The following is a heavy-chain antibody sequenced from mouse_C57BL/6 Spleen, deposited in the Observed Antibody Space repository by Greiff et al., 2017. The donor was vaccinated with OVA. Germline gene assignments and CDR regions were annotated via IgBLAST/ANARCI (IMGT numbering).Heavy chain of an antibody. J-gene: IGHJ1*03. V-gene: IGHV5-4*01. D-gene: IGHD1-1*01. CDR1: GFTFSSYA. CDR3: ARDGDGSSSWYFDV. Sequence: EVKLMESGGGLVKPGGSLKLSCAASGFTFSSYAMSWVRQTPEKRLEWVATISDGGSYTYYPDNVKGRFPISSDNAKNNLYLQMSHLKSEDTAMYYCARDGDGSSSWYFDVWGTGTTVTVSS. CDR2: ISDGGSYT.